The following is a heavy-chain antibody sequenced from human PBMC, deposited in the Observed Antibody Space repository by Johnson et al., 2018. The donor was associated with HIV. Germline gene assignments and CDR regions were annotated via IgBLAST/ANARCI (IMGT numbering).Heavy chain of an antibody. V-gene: IGHV3-7*01. CDR2: IKQDGSKK. Sequence: MLLVESGGGLVQPGGSLRLSCATSGFTFSSYWMSWVRQAPGKGLEWVANIKQDGSKKYYVDSVKGRFTISRDNARNSLFLQMNRLRAEDTAVYYCARGYSSGAYRHALDIWVQGTMVTVSS. CDR1: GFTFSSYW. J-gene: IGHJ3*02. D-gene: IGHD6-19*01. CDR3: ARGYSSGAYRHALDI.